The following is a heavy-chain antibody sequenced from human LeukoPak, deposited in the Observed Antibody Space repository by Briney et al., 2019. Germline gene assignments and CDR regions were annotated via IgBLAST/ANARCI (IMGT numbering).Heavy chain of an antibody. J-gene: IGHJ4*01. D-gene: IGHD3-10*01. CDR1: GGSISSYY. CDR3: ASRVYGLGSFNY. V-gene: IGHV4-59*08. Sequence: SETLSLTCTVSGGSISSYYWSWIRQPPGKGLEWIGYIYYSGSTNYNPSLKSRVTISVDTSKNQFSPKVSSVTAADTAVYYCASRVYGLGSFNYWGQGTLVTVSS. CDR2: IYYSGST.